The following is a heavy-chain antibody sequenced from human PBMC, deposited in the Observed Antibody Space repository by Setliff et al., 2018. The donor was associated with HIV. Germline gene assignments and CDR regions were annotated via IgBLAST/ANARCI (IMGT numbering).Heavy chain of an antibody. CDR1: GFTFDDYA. CDR2: ISWNSGSI. V-gene: IGHV3-9*01. Sequence: PGGSLRLSCAASGFTFDDYAMNWVRQAPGKGLVWVSGISWNSGSIGYADSVKGRFTISRDNAKNSLYLQMNSPRAEDTAVYYCARDTELAYVDYWGQGTLVTVSS. CDR3: ARDTELAYVDY. J-gene: IGHJ4*02.